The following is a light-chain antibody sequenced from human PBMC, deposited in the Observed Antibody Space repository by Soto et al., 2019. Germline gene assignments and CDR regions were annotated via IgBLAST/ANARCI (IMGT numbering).Light chain of an antibody. V-gene: IGLV2-14*01. Sequence: QSALTQPASVSGTPGQSITISCTGSNSDVGIYDFVSWYQHHPGRAPKLIVSEVSHRPSGVSNRFSGSKSGNTASLTITGLHSEDEADYYYISYTSDDVRYVFGTGTKLTVL. J-gene: IGLJ1*01. CDR1: NSDVGIYDF. CDR2: EVS. CDR3: ISYTSDDVRYV.